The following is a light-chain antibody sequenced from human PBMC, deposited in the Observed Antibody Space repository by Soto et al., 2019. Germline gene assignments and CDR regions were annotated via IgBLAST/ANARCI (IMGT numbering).Light chain of an antibody. CDR1: QRVSSK. V-gene: IGKV3-15*01. J-gene: IGKJ5*01. CDR2: GAS. CDR3: QQYNNWPPIT. Sequence: EIVMTQSPATLSVSPGERATLSVRAIQRVSSKLAWYKQKPGQPPRLLIYGASTRATGIPARFSGSGSGTEFTLTISSLQSEDFAVYYCQQYNNWPPITFGQGTRLEIK.